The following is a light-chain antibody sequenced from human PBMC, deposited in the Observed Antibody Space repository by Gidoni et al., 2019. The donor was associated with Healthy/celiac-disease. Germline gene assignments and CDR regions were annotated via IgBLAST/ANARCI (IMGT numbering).Light chain of an antibody. CDR2: RNN. CDR3: AAWDDSLSGRV. J-gene: IGLJ2*01. CDR1: SSNIGSNY. Sequence: QSVLTQPPSASGTPGQRVTISCSGSSSNIGSNYVYWYQQLPGTAPKLPSYRNNQRPSGVPDRFSGSKSGTSASLAISGLRSEDEADYYCAAWDDSLSGRVFGGGTKLXVX. V-gene: IGLV1-47*01.